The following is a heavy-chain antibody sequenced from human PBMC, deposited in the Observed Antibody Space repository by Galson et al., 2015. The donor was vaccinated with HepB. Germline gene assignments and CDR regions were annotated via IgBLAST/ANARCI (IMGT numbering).Heavy chain of an antibody. CDR3: ARNSGSYSEGAFDI. CDR2: ISGYSGDT. D-gene: IGHD1-26*01. V-gene: IGHV1-18*01. CDR1: GYTFTNYG. Sequence: SVKVSCKASGYTFTNYGVSWVRQAPGQGLEWMGWISGYSGDTHFAQKFQGRVTMTTDTSMATAYMEVTSLTSDDTAVYYCARNSGSYSEGAFDIWGQGTMVTVSS. J-gene: IGHJ3*02.